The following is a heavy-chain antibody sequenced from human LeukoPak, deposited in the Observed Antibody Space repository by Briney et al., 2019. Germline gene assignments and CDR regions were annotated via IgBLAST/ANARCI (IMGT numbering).Heavy chain of an antibody. V-gene: IGHV4-4*02. Sequence: KPSETLSLTCAVSGGSISSSNWWSWVRQPPGKGLEWIGEIYHSGSTNYNPSLKSRVTISVDKSKNQFSLKLSSVTAADTAVYYCARAYCGGDCYGDFQHWGQGTLVTVSS. CDR3: ARAYCGGDCYGDFQH. J-gene: IGHJ1*01. CDR1: GGSISSSNW. CDR2: IYHSGST. D-gene: IGHD2-21*02.